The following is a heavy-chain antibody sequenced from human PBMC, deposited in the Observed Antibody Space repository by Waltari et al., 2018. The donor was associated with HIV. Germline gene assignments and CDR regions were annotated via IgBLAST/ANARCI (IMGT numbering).Heavy chain of an antibody. CDR1: GSTFRSHW. D-gene: IGHD3-22*01. Sequence: EVQLVESGVGLVQPGGPLRLSFSASGSTFRSHWLLWARQVPGKGLEWILGMSTDGNSVRSAESVKGRFTISRDNTKNTLYLQMNSLRVEDTAVYYCARGSGYYYFDYWGQGTRVTVSS. CDR3: ARGSGYYYFDY. CDR2: MSTDGNSV. J-gene: IGHJ4*02. V-gene: IGHV3-74*01.